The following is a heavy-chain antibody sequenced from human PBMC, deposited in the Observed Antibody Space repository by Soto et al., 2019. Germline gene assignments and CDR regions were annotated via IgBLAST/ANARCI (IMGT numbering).Heavy chain of an antibody. Sequence: QVQLVQSGAEVRKPGSSVRVSCKASGGKFTTYAINWVRQAPGQGLECLGGIITFFGAAMYAQKFQDRVTITADEFTTTAYMELSSLRSDDTAVYYCARGGKERFRGPGMDVWGQGTTVTVSS. CDR3: ARGGKERFRGPGMDV. J-gene: IGHJ6*02. V-gene: IGHV1-69*01. CDR2: IITFFGAA. D-gene: IGHD1-1*01. CDR1: GGKFTTYA.